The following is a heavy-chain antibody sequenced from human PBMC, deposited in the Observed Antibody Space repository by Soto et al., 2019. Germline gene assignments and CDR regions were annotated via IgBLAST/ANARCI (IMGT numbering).Heavy chain of an antibody. CDR2: ISGSGGST. D-gene: IGHD2-15*01. CDR1: GFTFSSYA. V-gene: IGHV3-23*01. CDR3: AKGPLAPGYCSGGSCYSSWFDP. Sequence: EVQLLESGGGLVQPGGSLRLSCAASGFTFSSYAMSWVRQAPGKGLEWVSAISGSGGSTYYADSVKGRFTISRDNSKNTLYLQMNSLRAEDTAVYYCAKGPLAPGYCSGGSCYSSWFDPWGPGTLVTVSS. J-gene: IGHJ5*02.